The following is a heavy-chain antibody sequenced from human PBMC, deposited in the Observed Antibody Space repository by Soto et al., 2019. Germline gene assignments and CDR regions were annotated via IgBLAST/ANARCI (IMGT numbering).Heavy chain of an antibody. V-gene: IGHV4-59*08. J-gene: IGHJ6*03. D-gene: IGHD2-15*01. Sequence: SETLSLTCTVSGGSISSYYWSWIRQPPGKGLEWIGYIYYSGSTNYNPSLKSRVTISVDTSKNQFSLKLSSVTAADTAVYYCARGRLVCSARKCFGVLIDFWGKRTTVTVSS. CDR2: IYYSGST. CDR3: ARGRLVCSARKCFGVLIDF. CDR1: GGSISSYY.